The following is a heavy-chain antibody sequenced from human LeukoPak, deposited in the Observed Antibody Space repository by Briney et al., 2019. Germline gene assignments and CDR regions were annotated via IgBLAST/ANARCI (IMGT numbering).Heavy chain of an antibody. V-gene: IGHV3-23*01. CDR1: GFIFSNYA. CDR2: IRGSGGGT. Sequence: GGSLRVSCAASGFIFSNYALMWLRQSPGKGLEWVSAIRGSGGGTFYADSVKGRFTISRDNSKNTLYLQMNGLRAEDTAVYYCARDPNGDYIGAFDMWGRGTLVTVSS. CDR3: ARDPNGDYIGAFDM. J-gene: IGHJ3*02. D-gene: IGHD4-17*01.